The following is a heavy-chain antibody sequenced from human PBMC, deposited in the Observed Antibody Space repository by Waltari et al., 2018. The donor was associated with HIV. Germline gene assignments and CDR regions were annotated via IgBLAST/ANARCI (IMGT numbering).Heavy chain of an antibody. J-gene: IGHJ4*02. CDR2: INGDGGST. D-gene: IGHD3-10*02. Sequence: EVQLVESGGGLVQPGGSLRLSCAASGFTFSSSWMHWVRQAPGKGLVWVSRINGDGGSTDYADSVKGRFTISRDNAKNTLYLQVNTLRAEDTAVYFCARDAALFDWGQGTLVTVSS. V-gene: IGHV3-74*01. CDR1: GFTFSSSW. CDR3: ARDAALFD.